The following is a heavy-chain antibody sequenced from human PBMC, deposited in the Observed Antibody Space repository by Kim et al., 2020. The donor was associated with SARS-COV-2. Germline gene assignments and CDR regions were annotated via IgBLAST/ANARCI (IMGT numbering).Heavy chain of an antibody. CDR3: ASQSSCYYFHFDY. CDR1: GFTFDDYA. D-gene: IGHD3-22*01. Sequence: GGSLRLFCAASGFTFDDYAMHWVRQAPGKGLEWVSGISWNSGSIGYADSVKGRFTISRDNAKNSLYLQMNSLRAEDTALYYCASQSSCYYFHFDYWGQGTLVTVSS. CDR2: ISWNSGSI. V-gene: IGHV3-9*01. J-gene: IGHJ4*02.